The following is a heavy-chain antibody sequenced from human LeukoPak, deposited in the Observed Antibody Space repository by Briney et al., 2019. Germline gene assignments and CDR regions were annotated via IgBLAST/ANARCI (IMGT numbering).Heavy chain of an antibody. D-gene: IGHD2-2*03. Sequence: SGTLSLTCAVSGGSISSSNWWSWVRQPPGKGLEWIGEIYHSGNTNYNPSLKSRVTISADTSKNQFSLKLSSVTAADTAVYYCARGPIGYCSSTSCYRSYYYYGMDVWGQGTTVTVSS. V-gene: IGHV4-4*02. CDR2: IYHSGNT. CDR3: ARGPIGYCSSTSCYRSYYYYGMDV. J-gene: IGHJ6*02. CDR1: GGSISSSNW.